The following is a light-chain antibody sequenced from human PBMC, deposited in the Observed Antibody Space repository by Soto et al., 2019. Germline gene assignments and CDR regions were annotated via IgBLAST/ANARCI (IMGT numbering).Light chain of an antibody. Sequence: QSVLTQPPSVSGAPGQRFTIPCTGSRSNIGSYYDVHWYQQLPGTVPKLLIYGDNNRPSGVPDRFSGSKSGTSASLAITGIQAEDEADYYCQSYDSSLSHVVFGGRTKLTVL. CDR3: QSYDSSLSHVV. CDR1: RSNIGSYYD. J-gene: IGLJ2*01. CDR2: GDN. V-gene: IGLV1-40*01.